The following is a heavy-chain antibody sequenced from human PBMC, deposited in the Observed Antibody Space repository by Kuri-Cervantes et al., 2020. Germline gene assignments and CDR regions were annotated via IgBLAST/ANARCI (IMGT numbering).Heavy chain of an antibody. V-gene: IGHV3-30*18. CDR1: GFTFDDYA. J-gene: IGHJ6*02. D-gene: IGHD4-17*01. CDR2: ISYDGSNK. Sequence: GGSLRLSCAASGFTFDDYAMHWVRQAPGKGLEWVAVISYDGSNKYCADSVKGRFTISRDNSKNTLYLQMNSLRAEDTAVYYCAKDLLIGYGDYTETYYYYGMDVWGQGTTVTVSS. CDR3: AKDLLIGYGDYTETYYYYGMDV.